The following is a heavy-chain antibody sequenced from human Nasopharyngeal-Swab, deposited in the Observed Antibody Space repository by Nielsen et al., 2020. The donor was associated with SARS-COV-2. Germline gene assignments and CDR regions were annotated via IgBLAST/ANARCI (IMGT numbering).Heavy chain of an antibody. D-gene: IGHD2-2*01. CDR3: ARGGGGYCSSTSCVGGDY. J-gene: IGHJ4*02. CDR1: GCTFTSYG. CDR2: ISAYNGNT. V-gene: IGHV1-18*01. Sequence: ASVKVSCKASGCTFTSYGISWVRQAPGQGLEWMGWISAYNGNTNYAQKLQGRVTMTTDTSTSTAYMELRSLRSDDTAVYYCARGGGGYCSSTSCVGGDYWGQGTLVTVSS.